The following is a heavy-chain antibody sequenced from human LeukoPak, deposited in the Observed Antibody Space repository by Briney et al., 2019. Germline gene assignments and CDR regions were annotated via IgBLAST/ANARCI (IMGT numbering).Heavy chain of an antibody. J-gene: IGHJ4*02. D-gene: IGHD3-3*01. V-gene: IGHV3-48*01. Sequence: GGSLRLSCAASGFTFSSYSMNWVRQAPGKGLEWVSYISSSSSTIYYADSVKGRFTISRDNAKNSLYLQMNSLRAEDTAVYYCARDRAWNYFDYWGQGTLVTVSS. CDR2: ISSSSSTI. CDR3: ARDRAWNYFDY. CDR1: GFTFSSYS.